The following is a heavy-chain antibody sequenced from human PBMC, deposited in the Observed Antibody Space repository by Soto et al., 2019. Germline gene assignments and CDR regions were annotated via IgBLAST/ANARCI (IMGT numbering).Heavy chain of an antibody. V-gene: IGHV3-72*01. D-gene: IGHD4-4*01. CDR3: ARRSSNNWFFDL. CDR2: SRNEAYSYTT. Sequence: GGALRLSCKASGFTFRDHFIDWVRQAPGKGLEWIGISRNEAYSYTTQYAASVIGRFTFSRDDSTNSLYLQMNSLKTEDTAVYFCARRSSNNWFFDLWGRGTLVTVSS. J-gene: IGHJ2*01. CDR1: GFTFRDHF.